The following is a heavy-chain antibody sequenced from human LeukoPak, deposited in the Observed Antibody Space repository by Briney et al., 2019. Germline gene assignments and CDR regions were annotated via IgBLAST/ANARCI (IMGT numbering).Heavy chain of an antibody. CDR2: INTNSGGT. D-gene: IGHD6-6*01. J-gene: IGHJ4*02. CDR1: GYTFTGYY. CDR3: SRGESIAGLGY. V-gene: IGHV1-2*02. Sequence: ASVKVSCKASGYTFTGYYMHWVRQAPGQGLEWMGWINTNSGGTNYAQKFRGRLTMTRDTSISTAYMELSRLRSDDTAVYYCSRGESIAGLGYWGQGTLVPVSS.